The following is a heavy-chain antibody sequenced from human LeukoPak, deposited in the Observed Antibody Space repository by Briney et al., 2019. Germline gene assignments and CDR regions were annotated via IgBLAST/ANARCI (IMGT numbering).Heavy chain of an antibody. D-gene: IGHD2-2*01. CDR1: GGTFTSYA. V-gene: IGHV1-69*05. CDR3: ATANPYCSSTSCSPSEFDY. Sequence: GASVKVSFKASGGTFTSYAISWVRQAPGQGLEWMGGIIPIFGTANYAQKFQGRVTITTDESTSTAYMELSSLRSEDTAVYYCATANPYCSSTSCSPSEFDYWGQGTLVTVSS. J-gene: IGHJ4*02. CDR2: IIPIFGTA.